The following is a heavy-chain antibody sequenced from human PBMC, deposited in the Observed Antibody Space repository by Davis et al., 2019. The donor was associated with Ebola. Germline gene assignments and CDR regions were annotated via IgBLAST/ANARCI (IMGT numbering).Heavy chain of an antibody. CDR2: IYSGGST. CDR3: AGTYYDSSGYRFDY. Sequence: GESLKISCAASGFTVSSNYMSWVRQAPGKGLEWVSVIYSGGSTYYADSVKGRFTISRDNSKNTLYLQMNSLRAEDTAVYYCAGTYYDSSGYRFDYWGQGTLVTVSS. J-gene: IGHJ4*02. D-gene: IGHD3-22*01. CDR1: GFTVSSNY. V-gene: IGHV3-66*01.